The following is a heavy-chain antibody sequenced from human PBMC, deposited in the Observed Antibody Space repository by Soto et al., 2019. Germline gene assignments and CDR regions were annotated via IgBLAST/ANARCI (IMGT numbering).Heavy chain of an antibody. V-gene: IGHV1-2*02. CDR3: ARGGDTARVYHVTDV. D-gene: IGHD5-18*01. J-gene: IGHJ6*02. Sequence: ASVKVSCKASGYSFTGYFTQWVRQAPGQGLEWMGWINLNSGGTNYAQKFQGRVTMTRDTSISTAYMELSRLRSDDTAGYYCARGGDTARVYHVTDVWGQGTKGTVSS. CDR2: INLNSGGT. CDR1: GYSFTGYF.